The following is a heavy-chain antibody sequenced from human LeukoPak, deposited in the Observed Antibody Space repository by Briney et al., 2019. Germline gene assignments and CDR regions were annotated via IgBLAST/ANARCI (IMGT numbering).Heavy chain of an antibody. V-gene: IGHV4-31*03. Sequence: SQTLSLTCTVSGASISGGGYYWTWIRQHPGEGLEWIGYIYYSGSTYYNPSLKGRVTISVDTSKNQFSLKLSSVTAADTAVYYCARNSRLVYYDSSGPFDYWGQGTLVTVSS. D-gene: IGHD3-22*01. CDR1: GASISGGGYY. CDR2: IYYSGST. J-gene: IGHJ4*02. CDR3: ARNSRLVYYDSSGPFDY.